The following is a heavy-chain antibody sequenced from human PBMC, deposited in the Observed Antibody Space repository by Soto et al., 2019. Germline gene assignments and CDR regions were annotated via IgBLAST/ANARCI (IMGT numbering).Heavy chain of an antibody. D-gene: IGHD4-17*01. V-gene: IGHV3-23*01. Sequence: GGSLRLSCAASGFTFSSYAMSWVRQAPGKGLEWVSAISDSGGSTYYADSVEGRLTISRDNSKNTLYLQMNSLRAEDTAVYYCAKDRKAVTTSPLDYWGQGALVTVSS. J-gene: IGHJ4*02. CDR3: AKDRKAVTTSPLDY. CDR2: ISDSGGST. CDR1: GFTFSSYA.